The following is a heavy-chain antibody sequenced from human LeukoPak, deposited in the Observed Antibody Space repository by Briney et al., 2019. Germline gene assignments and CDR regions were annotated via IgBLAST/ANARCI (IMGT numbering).Heavy chain of an antibody. D-gene: IGHD3-10*01. CDR2: IYTSGST. CDR3: ASSIGVHYYYMDV. J-gene: IGHJ6*03. CDR1: GGSISSYY. Sequence: SQTLSLTCTVSGGSISSYYWSWIRQPAGKGLEWIGRIYTSGSTNYNPSLKSRVTMSVDTSKNQFSLKLSSVTAADTAAYYCASSIGVHYYYMDVWGKGTTVTVSS. V-gene: IGHV4-4*07.